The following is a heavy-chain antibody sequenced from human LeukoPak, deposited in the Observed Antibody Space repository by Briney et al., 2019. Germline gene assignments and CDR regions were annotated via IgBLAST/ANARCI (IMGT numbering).Heavy chain of an antibody. Sequence: GGSLRLSCAASGFTFSETLMSGGRQAPGKGLEWVSNIRPDGGSGAYVDSVKGRFAISRDNAKSALSLQMNTLRVEDTAVYYCWHPLIQGAVSWGQGTLVTVSS. J-gene: IGHJ5*02. V-gene: IGHV3-7*01. CDR3: WHPLIQGAVS. CDR2: IRPDGGSG. D-gene: IGHD3-10*01. CDR1: GFTFSETL.